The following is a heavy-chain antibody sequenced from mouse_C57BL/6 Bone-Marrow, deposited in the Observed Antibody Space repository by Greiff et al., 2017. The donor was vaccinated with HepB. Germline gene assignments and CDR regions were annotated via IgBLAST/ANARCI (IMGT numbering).Heavy chain of an antibody. CDR2: IDPSDSYT. J-gene: IGHJ4*01. CDR3: ARGLRGAMDY. V-gene: IGHV1-69*01. CDR1: GYTFTSYW. Sequence: QVQLQQPGAELVMPGASVKLSCKASGYTFTSYWMHWVKQRPGQGLEWIGEIDPSDSYTNYNQKFKGKSTLTVDKSSSTAYMQLSSLTSEASAVYYCARGLRGAMDYWGQGTSVTVSS.